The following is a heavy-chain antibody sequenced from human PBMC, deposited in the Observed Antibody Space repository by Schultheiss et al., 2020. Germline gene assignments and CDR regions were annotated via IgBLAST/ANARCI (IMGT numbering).Heavy chain of an antibody. CDR1: GGSISSGGYY. D-gene: IGHD5-18*01. V-gene: IGHV4-39*07. CDR2: INHSGST. CDR3: ARGKLWLTYFDY. J-gene: IGHJ4*02. Sequence: SETLSLTCTVSGGSISSGGYYWSWIRQPPGKGLEWIGEINHSGSTNYNPSLKSRVTISVDTSKNQFSLKLSSVTAADTAVYYCARGKLWLTYFDYWGQGTLVTVSS.